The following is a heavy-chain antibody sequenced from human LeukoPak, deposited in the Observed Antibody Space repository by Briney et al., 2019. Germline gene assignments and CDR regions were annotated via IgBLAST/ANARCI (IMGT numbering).Heavy chain of an antibody. CDR1: GGSITTYSYY. D-gene: IGHD3-10*01. V-gene: IGHV4-39*01. Sequence: PSETLSLTCTVSGGSITTYSYYWGWLRQPPGKGLEWIGNIYYSGSTYYNPSLKSRVTISVDTSKSQFSLKLGSVTAAGTAVYYCATLYYYGSGIRSDYWGQGTLVTVSS. CDR2: IYYSGST. CDR3: ATLYYYGSGIRSDY. J-gene: IGHJ4*02.